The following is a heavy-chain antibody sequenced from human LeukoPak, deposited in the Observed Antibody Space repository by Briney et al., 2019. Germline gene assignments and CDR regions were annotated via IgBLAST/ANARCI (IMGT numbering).Heavy chain of an antibody. Sequence: PGRSLSRYCAASGFTFSIYAMHWVRQAPGKGLEYVSTMSNKGGTTDYANSVKGRFTISRDNSKNTLYLQMGSLRAEDMAVYYCARVGDVGPFDYWGQGTLVTVSS. CDR3: ARVGDVGPFDY. CDR2: MSNKGGTT. CDR1: GFTFSIYA. V-gene: IGHV3-64*01. J-gene: IGHJ4*02. D-gene: IGHD3-16*01.